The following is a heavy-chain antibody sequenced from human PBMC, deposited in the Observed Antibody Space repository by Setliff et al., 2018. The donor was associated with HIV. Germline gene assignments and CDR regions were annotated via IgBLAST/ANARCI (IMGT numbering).Heavy chain of an antibody. D-gene: IGHD3-3*01. V-gene: IGHV7-4-1*02. CDR3: ARDFGRTLDY. Sequence: ASVKVSCKASGYTFTTYSINWVRQAPGQGREWMGWINTNTGNPTYAQAFTVRFVFSLDTSVSTAYLQISSVKAEDTAMYYCARDFGRTLDYWGRGTLVTVSS. J-gene: IGHJ4*02. CDR2: INTNTGNP. CDR1: GYTFTTYS.